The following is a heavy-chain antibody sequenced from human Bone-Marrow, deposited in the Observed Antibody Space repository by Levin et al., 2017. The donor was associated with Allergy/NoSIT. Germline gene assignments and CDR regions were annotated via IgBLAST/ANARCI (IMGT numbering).Heavy chain of an antibody. D-gene: IGHD5-12*01. V-gene: IGHV3-23*01. CDR1: GFTFYNYA. CDR3: AKKGSRTPDYYNYYMDV. J-gene: IGHJ6*03. Sequence: GGSLRLSCAASGFTFYNYAMSWVRQAPGKGLEWVSSISGGGGSTYYADSVTGRFTISRDNSKNTVYLQMNSLRAEDTAVYYCAKKGSRTPDYYNYYMDVWGKGTTVTVSS. CDR2: ISGGGGST.